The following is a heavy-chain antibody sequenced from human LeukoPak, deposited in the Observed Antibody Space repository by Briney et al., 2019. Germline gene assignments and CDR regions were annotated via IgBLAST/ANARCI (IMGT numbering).Heavy chain of an antibody. Sequence: ASVKVSCKASGYTFTSFYMHWVRQAPGQGLEWMGMINPSGGSTNYAQKFQGRVTMTRGTSTSTVYMELSSLRSEDTAVYYCARGGYFDSSGSGADYFDYWGQGTLVTVSS. CDR2: INPSGGST. CDR3: ARGGYFDSSGSGADYFDY. V-gene: IGHV1-46*01. J-gene: IGHJ4*02. CDR1: GYTFTSFY. D-gene: IGHD3-22*01.